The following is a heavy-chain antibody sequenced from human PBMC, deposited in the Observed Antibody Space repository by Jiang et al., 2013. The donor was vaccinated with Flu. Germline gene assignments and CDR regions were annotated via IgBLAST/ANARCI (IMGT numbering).Heavy chain of an antibody. V-gene: IGHV2-5*01. CDR1: GFSFSTTGVG. CDR3: AHSPLNYFYAMDV. J-gene: IGHJ6*02. CDR2: VYWNDER. Sequence: KPTQTLTLTCTFSGFSFSTTGVGVAWMRQRPGKALEWLSLVYWNDERHFSPTLSSRLTITRHGPNQVVLKVTNMDPVDTGTYFCAHSPLNYFYAMDVWAQGPRSPSP.